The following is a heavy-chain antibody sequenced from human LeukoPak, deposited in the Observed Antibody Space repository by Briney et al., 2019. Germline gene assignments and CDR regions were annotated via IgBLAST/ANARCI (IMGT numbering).Heavy chain of an antibody. CDR3: AKWGDYDVLTGYYDSDY. V-gene: IGHV3-23*01. Sequence: GGSLRLSCAASGFAFSNYAMRWVRQAPGKGLEWVSAVSGRDTSTYYTDCVKGRFTISRDNSKNTLYLQMNSLSAEDTAIYYCAKWGDYDVLTGYYDSDYWGQGTLVTVSS. J-gene: IGHJ4*02. CDR1: GFAFSNYA. CDR2: VSGRDTST. D-gene: IGHD3-9*01.